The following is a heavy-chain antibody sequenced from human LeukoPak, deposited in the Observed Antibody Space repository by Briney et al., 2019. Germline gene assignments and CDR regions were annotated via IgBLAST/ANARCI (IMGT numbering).Heavy chain of an antibody. Sequence: GGSLRLSCAASGFSFSNYAMHWVRQAPGKGLEWVAVISYVGSNKYNADSVKGRFTLSRDNSKSTLYLQMNSLRAEDTAVYYCARDGSGPGYYFVYWGQRTLVSVSS. CDR1: GFSFSNYA. CDR3: ARDGSGPGYYFVY. V-gene: IGHV3-30-3*01. D-gene: IGHD2-2*03. CDR2: ISYVGSNK. J-gene: IGHJ4*02.